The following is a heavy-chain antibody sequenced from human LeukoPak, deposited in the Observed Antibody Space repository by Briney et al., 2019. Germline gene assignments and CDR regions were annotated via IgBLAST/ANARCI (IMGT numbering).Heavy chain of an antibody. CDR2: IYSGGST. V-gene: IGHV3-53*01. CDR1: GFTVSGNY. D-gene: IGHD3-10*01. CDR3: AKVHDSGTYATLDY. Sequence: GGSLRLSCAASGFTVSGNYMSWVRQAPGKGLEWVSVIYSGGSTYYADSVKGRFTISRDNSKNTLYLQMNSLRAEDTAVYHCAKVHDSGTYATLDYWGQGTLVTVSS. J-gene: IGHJ4*02.